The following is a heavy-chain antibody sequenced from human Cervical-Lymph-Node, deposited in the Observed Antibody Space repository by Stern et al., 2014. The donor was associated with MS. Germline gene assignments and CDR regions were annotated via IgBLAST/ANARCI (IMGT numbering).Heavy chain of an antibody. Sequence: VQLVDSGAEVKKPGSSVKVSCKASEGTFSSYAISWVRQAPAQGLEAMGGSIPIFGTANYAQKFQGRVTITADESTSTAYMELSSLRSEDTAVYYCARDGDSSGWYQGWFDPWGQGTLVTVSS. D-gene: IGHD6-19*01. CDR1: EGTFSSYA. V-gene: IGHV1-69*01. CDR2: SIPIFGTA. J-gene: IGHJ5*02. CDR3: ARDGDSSGWYQGWFDP.